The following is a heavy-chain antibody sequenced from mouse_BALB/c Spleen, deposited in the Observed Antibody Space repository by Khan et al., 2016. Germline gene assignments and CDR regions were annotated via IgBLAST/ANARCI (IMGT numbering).Heavy chain of an antibody. D-gene: IGHD1-1*01. Sequence: QVQLQQPGAELVRPGVSVKISCKGSGYTFTDYAMHWVKQSHAKSLEWIGVISTYYGDASYNQKFKGKATMTVDKSSSTAYMELARLTSEDSAIYYCARSNYYGSSYVPAWFAYWGQGTLVTVSA. CDR1: GYTFTDYA. J-gene: IGHJ3*01. CDR2: ISTYYGDA. CDR3: ARSNYYGSSYVPAWFAY. V-gene: IGHV1S137*01.